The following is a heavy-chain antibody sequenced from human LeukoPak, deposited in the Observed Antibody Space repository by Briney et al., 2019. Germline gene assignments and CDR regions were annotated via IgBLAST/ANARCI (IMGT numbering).Heavy chain of an antibody. J-gene: IGHJ4*02. CDR2: IYHSGST. Sequence: PSETLSLTCAVSGYSISSGYYWGWIRQPPGKGVEWIGSIYHSGSTYYNPSLKSRVTISVDTSKNQFSLKLSSVTAADTAVYYCARLVGATLVFDYWGQGTLVTVSS. CDR3: ARLVGATLVFDY. CDR1: GYSISSGYY. V-gene: IGHV4-38-2*01. D-gene: IGHD1-26*01.